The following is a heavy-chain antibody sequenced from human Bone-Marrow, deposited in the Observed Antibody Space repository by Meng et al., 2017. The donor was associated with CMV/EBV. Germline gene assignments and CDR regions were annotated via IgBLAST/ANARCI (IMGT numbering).Heavy chain of an antibody. Sequence: GESLKISCATSGFLFTTCAMTWVRQAPGKGLEWVATISPTGGRTYYADSVRGRCTISRDNSKGTLYLQTNSLRLEDTATYYCVKVRTILRYEVFEYWGRGTRVTGSS. CDR2: ISPTGGRT. V-gene: IGHV3-23*01. CDR3: VKVRTILRYEVFEY. J-gene: IGHJ4*02. D-gene: IGHD3-9*01. CDR1: GFLFTTCA.